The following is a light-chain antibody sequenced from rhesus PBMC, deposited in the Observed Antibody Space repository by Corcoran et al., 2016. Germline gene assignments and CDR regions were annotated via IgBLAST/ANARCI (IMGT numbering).Light chain of an antibody. CDR2: GAS. CDR3: QQDYAWPLT. V-gene: IGKV3-35*01. J-gene: IGKJ4*01. Sequence: PGERATLSCRASQRVSTNLAWYHQKPGQAPNLLIYGASKRATGTPDSFSGSGSGTDFTLTIRSLEPENVGVYYWQQDYAWPLTFGGGTKVELK. CDR1: QRVSTN.